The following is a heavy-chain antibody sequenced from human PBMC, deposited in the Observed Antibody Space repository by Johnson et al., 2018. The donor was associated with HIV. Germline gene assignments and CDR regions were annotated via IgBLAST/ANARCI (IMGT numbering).Heavy chain of an antibody. CDR2: ISYDGSNK. D-gene: IGHD1-26*01. J-gene: IGHJ3*02. CDR1: GFTFSSYA. CDR3: AKSAPDLAGIVGATGAFDI. Sequence: VQLVESGGGVVQPGRSLRLSCAASGFTFSSYAMHWVRQAPGKGLEWVAVISYDGSNKYYADSVKGRFTISRDNSKNTLYLQMNSLRAEDTAVYYCAKSAPDLAGIVGATGAFDIWGQGTMVTVSS. V-gene: IGHV3-30*04.